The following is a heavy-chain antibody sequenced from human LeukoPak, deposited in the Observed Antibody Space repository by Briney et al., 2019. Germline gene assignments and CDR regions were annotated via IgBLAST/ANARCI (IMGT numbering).Heavy chain of an antibody. CDR3: AKDVGANSYYYMDV. V-gene: IGHV3-9*01. CDR2: ISWNSVNI. CDR1: GFTFDDYV. J-gene: IGHJ6*03. D-gene: IGHD1-26*01. Sequence: VRSLRLSCAASGFTFDDYVLHWIPQAPGKGLEWGSGISWNSVNIDYADSVKGRFTISRDNAKNSLYLQMNSLRAEDTAFYYCAKDVGANSYYYMDVWGKGTTVTVSS.